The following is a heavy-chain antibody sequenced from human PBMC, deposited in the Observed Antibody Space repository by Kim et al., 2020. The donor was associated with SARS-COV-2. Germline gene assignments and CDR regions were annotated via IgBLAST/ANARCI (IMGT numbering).Heavy chain of an antibody. CDR2: TFYSSRWYN. CDR3: AREEYSRRLGFDY. Sequence: SRTLSLTCDISGDSVSSNSATWNWIRQSPSRGLEWLGKTFYSSRWYNDYAESVKSRIAINPDTSKNQFSLHLNSVTPEDTAVYYCAREEYSRRLGFDYWGQGALVTVPS. J-gene: IGHJ4*02. CDR1: GDSVSSNSAT. D-gene: IGHD6-6*01. V-gene: IGHV6-1*01.